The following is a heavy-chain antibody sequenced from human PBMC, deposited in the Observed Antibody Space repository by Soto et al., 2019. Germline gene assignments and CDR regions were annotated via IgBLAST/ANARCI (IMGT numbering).Heavy chain of an antibody. CDR2: ISGSTGST. CDR1: GFTFSNFA. V-gene: IGHV3-23*01. CDR3: AKDTSSSPYYMDV. D-gene: IGHD2-2*01. J-gene: IGHJ6*03. Sequence: EVQVLECGGGLVQPGGSLRLSCAASGFTFSNFAMSWVRHAPGKGLEWVSEISGSTGSTYYADSVKGRFTISRDNSKNTLHLQRNSLRAEDTAVFYCAKDTSSSPYYMDVWGTGTTVTVSS.